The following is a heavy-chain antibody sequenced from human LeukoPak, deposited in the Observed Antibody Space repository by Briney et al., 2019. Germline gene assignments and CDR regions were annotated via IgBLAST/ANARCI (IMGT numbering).Heavy chain of an antibody. D-gene: IGHD3-16*02. CDR1: GFTFSDYY. V-gene: IGHV3-11*04. CDR3: ARSPNYVWGSYRYTFDY. J-gene: IGHJ4*02. CDR2: ISSSGSTI. Sequence: GGSLRLSCAASGFTFSDYYMSWIRQAPGKELEWVSYISSSGSTIYYADSVKGRFTISRDNAKNSLYLQMNSLRAEDTAVYYCARSPNYVWGSYRYTFDYWGQGTLVTVSS.